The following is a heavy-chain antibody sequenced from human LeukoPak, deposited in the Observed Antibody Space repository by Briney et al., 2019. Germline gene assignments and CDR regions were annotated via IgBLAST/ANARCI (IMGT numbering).Heavy chain of an antibody. J-gene: IGHJ4*02. CDR3: ARGGVAGLDY. Sequence: KASETLSLTCAVYGGSFSGYYWSCVRQRRGKGLEWIGEINHSGSTNYNPSLKSRVTISVDTSKNQFSLKLSSVTAADTAVYYCARGGVAGLDYWGQGTLVTVSS. V-gene: IGHV4-34*01. D-gene: IGHD6-19*01. CDR2: INHSGST. CDR1: GGSFSGYY.